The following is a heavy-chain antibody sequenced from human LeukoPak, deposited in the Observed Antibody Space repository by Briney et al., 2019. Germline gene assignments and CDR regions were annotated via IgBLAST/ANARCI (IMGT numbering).Heavy chain of an antibody. V-gene: IGHV4-39*01. D-gene: IGHD4-17*01. CDR2: IYYSGST. CDR1: GGSISSSSYY. J-gene: IGHJ4*02. Sequence: PSETLSLTCTVSGGSISSSSYYWGWIRQPPGKGLEWIGSIYYSGSTYYNPSLKSRVTISVDTSKNQFSLKLSSVTAADTAVYYCARGTPVPLSYGDYFDYWGQGTLVTVSS. CDR3: ARGTPVPLSYGDYFDY.